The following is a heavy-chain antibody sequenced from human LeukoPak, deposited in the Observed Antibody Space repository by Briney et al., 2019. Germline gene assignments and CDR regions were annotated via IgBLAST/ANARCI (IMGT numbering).Heavy chain of an antibody. CDR2: ISGTGGAT. V-gene: IGHV3-23*01. D-gene: IGHD3-22*01. CDR3: AKDRLSLNLRYYENTGYDY. CDR1: GFTFSSYA. J-gene: IGHJ4*02. Sequence: HPGGSLRLSCAASGFTFSSYAMNWVRQIPGKGLEWVSGISGTGGATYYADSVKGRFTISRDTSNNKVYLQMNSLRVEDTAVYFCAKDRLSLNLRYYENTGYDYWGQGTLVAVSS.